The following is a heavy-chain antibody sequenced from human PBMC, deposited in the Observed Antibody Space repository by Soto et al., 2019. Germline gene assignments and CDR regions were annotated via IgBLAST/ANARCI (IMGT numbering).Heavy chain of an antibody. Sequence: PGESLRISCKGSGYSFTSYWTGWVRQMPGKGLEWMGIIYPGDSDTRYSPSFQGQVTISADKSISTAYLQWSSLKASDAAMYYWATQLAVAAPFDYWGQETLFTVHS. CDR1: GYSFTSYW. CDR3: ATQLAVAAPFDY. J-gene: IGHJ4*02. D-gene: IGHD6-19*01. CDR2: IYPGDSDT. V-gene: IGHV5-51*01.